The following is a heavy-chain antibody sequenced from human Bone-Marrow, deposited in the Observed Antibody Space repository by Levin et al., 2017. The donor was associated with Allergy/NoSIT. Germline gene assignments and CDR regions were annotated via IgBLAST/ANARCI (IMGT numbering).Heavy chain of an antibody. V-gene: IGHV4-38-2*01. CDR2: ISHSGST. J-gene: IGHJ5*02. CDR3: ARRGNCSGGSCYFLGWFDP. D-gene: IGHD2-15*01. CDR1: GYSISTGSY. Sequence: SETLSLTCAVSGYSISTGSYWGWIRQPPGKGLEWIGTISHSGSTYYNPWLESRATMSVDTSKNTFSLRLTSVTAADTAVYYCARRGNCSGGSCYFLGWFDPWGQGTLVTVSS.